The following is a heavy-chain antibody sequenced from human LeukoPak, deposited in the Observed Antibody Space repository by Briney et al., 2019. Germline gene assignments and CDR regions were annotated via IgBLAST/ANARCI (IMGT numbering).Heavy chain of an antibody. D-gene: IGHD3-9*01. CDR1: GYTLTELS. Sequence: GASVKVSCKVSGYTLTELSMHWVRQAPGKGLEWMGGFDPEDGETIYAQKFQGRVTMTEDTSTDTAYMELSSLRSEDTAVYYCATDPVSYYDILTGYYNRTLVFDPWGQGTLVTVSS. J-gene: IGHJ5*02. V-gene: IGHV1-24*01. CDR2: FDPEDGET. CDR3: ATDPVSYYDILTGYYNRTLVFDP.